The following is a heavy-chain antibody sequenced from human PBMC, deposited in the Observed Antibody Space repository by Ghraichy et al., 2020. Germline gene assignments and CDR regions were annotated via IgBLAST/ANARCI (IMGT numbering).Heavy chain of an antibody. CDR3: ASSRGSGSYYDY. J-gene: IGHJ4*02. Sequence: SETLSLTCAVYGGSFSGYYWSWIRQPPGKGLEWIGEINHSGSTNYNPSLKSRVTISVDTSKNQFSLKLSSVTAADTAVYYCASSRGSGSYYDYWGQGTLFTVSS. D-gene: IGHD3-10*01. CDR1: GGSFSGYY. V-gene: IGHV4-34*01. CDR2: INHSGST.